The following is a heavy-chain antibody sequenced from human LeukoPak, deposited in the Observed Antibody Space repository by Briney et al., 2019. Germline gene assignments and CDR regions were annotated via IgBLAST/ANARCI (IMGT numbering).Heavy chain of an antibody. CDR3: ARNKEYSSSPIYY. J-gene: IGHJ4*02. Sequence: SVKVSCKASGGTFSSYAISWVRQAPGQGLEWMGGIIPILGTANYAQKFQGRVTITADESTSTAYMELSSLRSEDTAVYYCARNKEYSSSPIYYWGQGTLVTVSS. CDR1: GGTFSSYA. D-gene: IGHD6-6*01. V-gene: IGHV1-69*01. CDR2: IIPILGTA.